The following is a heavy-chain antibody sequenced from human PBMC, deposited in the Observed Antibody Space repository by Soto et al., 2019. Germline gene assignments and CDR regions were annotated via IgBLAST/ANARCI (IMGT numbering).Heavy chain of an antibody. CDR2: MNPNSGNT. V-gene: IGHV1-8*01. J-gene: IGHJ4*02. CDR3: AREHRGGWSKD. CDR1: GYTFTSYD. D-gene: IGHD6-19*01. Sequence: QVQLVQSGAEVKKPGASVKVSCKASGYTFTSYDINWVRQATGQGREWMGWMNPNSGNTGYAQKFQGRLTMTRNNSVSTAYMELGGLRCEDTDVYYPAREHRGGWSKDCGQGTLVTGSS.